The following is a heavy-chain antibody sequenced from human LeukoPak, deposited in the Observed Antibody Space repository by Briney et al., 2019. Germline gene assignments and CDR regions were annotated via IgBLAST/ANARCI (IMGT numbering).Heavy chain of an antibody. CDR3: ARDREGGSPNY. D-gene: IGHD1-26*01. CDR1: GYTFTSYG. V-gene: IGHV1-18*01. Sequence: ASVKVSCKASGYTFTSYGINSVRQAPGKGLGGMGWISAYNGNTNYAQKLQGRVTMTTDTSTRTACMELRSLRSDDTAVYYCARDREGGSPNYWGQGTLVTVSS. J-gene: IGHJ4*02. CDR2: ISAYNGNT.